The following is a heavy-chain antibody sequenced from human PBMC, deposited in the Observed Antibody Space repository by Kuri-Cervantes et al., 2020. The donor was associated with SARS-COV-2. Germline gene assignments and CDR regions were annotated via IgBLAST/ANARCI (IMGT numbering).Heavy chain of an antibody. J-gene: IGHJ6*02. CDR3: ARVPFWSGYYKDYYYYGMDV. V-gene: IGHV4-31*03. Sequence: SETLSLTCTVSGGSISSGGYYWSWIRQHPGKGLEWIGYIYYSGSTYYNPSLKSRVTISADTSKNQFSLKLSSVTAADTAVYYCARVPFWSGYYKDYYYYGMDVWGQGTTVTVSS. CDR1: GGSISSGGYY. D-gene: IGHD3-3*01. CDR2: IYYSGST.